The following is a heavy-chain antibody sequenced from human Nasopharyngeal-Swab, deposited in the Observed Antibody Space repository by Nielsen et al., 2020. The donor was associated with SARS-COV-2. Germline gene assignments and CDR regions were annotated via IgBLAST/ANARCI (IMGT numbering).Heavy chain of an antibody. Sequence: GESLKISCTASGFTFGDYAMSWVRQGPGKGLEWVSVISGDNENTYYADSVRGRFTISRDNSKNTLNLQMNNLRAEDTAIYYCAKDRDSGDESEEYYHYYGMDVWGQGAPVTVSS. CDR2: ISGDNENT. CDR1: GFTFGDYA. J-gene: IGHJ6*02. V-gene: IGHV3-23*01. D-gene: IGHD6-25*01. CDR3: AKDRDSGDESEEYYHYYGMDV.